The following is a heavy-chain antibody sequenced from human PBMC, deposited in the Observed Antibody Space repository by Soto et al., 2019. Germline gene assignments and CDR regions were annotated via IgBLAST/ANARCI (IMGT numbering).Heavy chain of an antibody. CDR3: ARGRRILTGYYGRKSAEYFQH. J-gene: IGHJ1*01. V-gene: IGHV4-34*01. Sequence: PSETVARTCAVYGGAFSGYYWRWVRQRPGKGLEWIGEINHSGSTNYNPSLKSRVTISVDTSKNQFSLKLSSVTAADTAVYYCARGRRILTGYYGRKSAEYFQHWGQGTLVT. D-gene: IGHD3-9*01. CDR2: INHSGST. CDR1: GGAFSGYY.